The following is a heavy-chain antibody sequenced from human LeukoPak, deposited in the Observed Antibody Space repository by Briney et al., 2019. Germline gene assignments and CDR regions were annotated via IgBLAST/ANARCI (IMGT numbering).Heavy chain of an antibody. J-gene: IGHJ5*02. Sequence: GASVKVSCKASGYTFTGYYMHWVRQAPGQGLEWMGWISAYNGNTNYAQKLQGRVTMTTDTSTSTAYMELRSLRSDDTAVYYCARDWVTTVTRWFDPWGQGTLVTVSS. CDR3: ARDWVTTVTRWFDP. D-gene: IGHD4-17*01. CDR2: ISAYNGNT. CDR1: GYTFTGYY. V-gene: IGHV1-18*04.